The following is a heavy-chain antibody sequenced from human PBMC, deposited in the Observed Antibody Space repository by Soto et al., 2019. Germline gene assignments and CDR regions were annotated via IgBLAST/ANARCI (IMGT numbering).Heavy chain of an antibody. CDR2: IIPILGIA. CDR3: ARDSQWGGDAFDI. Sequence: QVQLVQSGAEVKKPGSSVKVSCKASGGTFSSYTISWVRQAPGQGLEWMGRIIPILGIANYAQKFQGRVTITADKSTSTAYMELSSLRSEDTAVYYCARDSQWGGDAFDIWGQGTMVTVSS. D-gene: IGHD1-26*01. J-gene: IGHJ3*02. CDR1: GGTFSSYT. V-gene: IGHV1-69*08.